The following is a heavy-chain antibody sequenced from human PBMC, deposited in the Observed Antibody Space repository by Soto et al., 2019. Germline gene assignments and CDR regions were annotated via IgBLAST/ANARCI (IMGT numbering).Heavy chain of an antibody. CDR3: ANVRGIAARHDYYYYYMDV. CDR2: INAGNGNT. V-gene: IGHV1-3*01. J-gene: IGHJ6*03. D-gene: IGHD6-6*01. CDR1: GYTFASYA. Sequence: ASVKVSCKASGYTFASYAMHWVRQAPGQRLEWMGWINAGNGNTKYAQKFQGRVTITTDKSTSTAYMELSSLRSEDTAVYYCANVRGIAARHDYYYYYMDVWGKGTTVTVSS.